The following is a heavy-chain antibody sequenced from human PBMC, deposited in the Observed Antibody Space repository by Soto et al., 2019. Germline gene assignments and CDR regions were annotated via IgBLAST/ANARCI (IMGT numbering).Heavy chain of an antibody. CDR2: INHSGST. J-gene: IGHJ4*02. V-gene: IGHV4-34*01. D-gene: IGHD1-26*01. Sequence: QVQLQQWGAGLLKPSEILSLTCAVYGGSFSGYYWSWIRQPPGKGLEWIGEINHSGSTNYNPSLKSRVTISVDTSKNQFSLKLSSVTAADTAVYYCARARFEVGAIRYWGQGTLVTVSS. CDR3: ARARFEVGAIRY. CDR1: GGSFSGYY.